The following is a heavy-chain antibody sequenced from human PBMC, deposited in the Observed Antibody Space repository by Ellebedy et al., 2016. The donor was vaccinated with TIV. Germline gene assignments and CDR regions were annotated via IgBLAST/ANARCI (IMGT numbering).Heavy chain of an antibody. D-gene: IGHD1-26*01. Sequence: GESLKISCAASGFTFSSYAMSWVRQAPGKGLEWVSAISDSGGRTYYVDSVKGRFTISRDNSKNTLYLQMNSLTAEDTAVYYCSKERATGSYSTDVCDIWGQGTMVTVSS. CDR1: GFTFSSYA. CDR3: SKERATGSYSTDVCDI. J-gene: IGHJ3*02. V-gene: IGHV3-23*01. CDR2: ISDSGGRT.